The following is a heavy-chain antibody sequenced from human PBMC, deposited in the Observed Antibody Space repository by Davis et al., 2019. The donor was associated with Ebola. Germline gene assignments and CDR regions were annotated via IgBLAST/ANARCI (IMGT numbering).Heavy chain of an antibody. J-gene: IGHJ6*04. D-gene: IGHD5-18*01. V-gene: IGHV3-23*01. CDR2: ITGSGRST. Sequence: PGGSLRLSCAASGFTFSSLAMTWVRQAPGKGLEWVSGITGSGRSTYYADSVKGRFTISRDNSKNTLYLQMNSLRPEDTALYYCGKDMVAMDYNHYGMDVWGKGTTVTVSS. CDR1: GFTFSSLA. CDR3: GKDMVAMDYNHYGMDV.